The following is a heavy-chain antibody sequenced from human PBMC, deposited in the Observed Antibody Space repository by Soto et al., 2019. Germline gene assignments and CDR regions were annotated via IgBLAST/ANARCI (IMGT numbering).Heavy chain of an antibody. D-gene: IGHD3-22*01. CDR1: GYTFTSYG. V-gene: IGHV1-18*01. Sequence: ASVKVSCKASGYTFTSYGISWVRQAPGQGLEWMGWISAYNGNTNYAQKLQGRVTMTTDTSTSTAYMELRSLRSDDTAVYYCARGSDYYNRSGYYIFAYWGQGTLVTVSS. CDR3: ARGSDYYNRSGYYIFAY. J-gene: IGHJ4*02. CDR2: ISAYNGNT.